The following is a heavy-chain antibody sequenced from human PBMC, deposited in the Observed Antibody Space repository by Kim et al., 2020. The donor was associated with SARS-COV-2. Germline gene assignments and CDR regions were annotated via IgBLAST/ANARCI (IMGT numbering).Heavy chain of an antibody. V-gene: IGHV3-43*01. J-gene: IGHJ4*02. CDR2: ISWDGGST. Sequence: LSLTCAASGFTFDDYTMHWVRQAPGKGLEWVSLISWDGGSTYYADSVKGRFTISRDNSKNSLYLQMNSLRTEDTALYYCAKDSLRRDTWDHFDYWGQGTLVTVSS. CDR1: GFTFDDYT. CDR3: AKDSLRRDTWDHFDY. D-gene: IGHD5-18*01.